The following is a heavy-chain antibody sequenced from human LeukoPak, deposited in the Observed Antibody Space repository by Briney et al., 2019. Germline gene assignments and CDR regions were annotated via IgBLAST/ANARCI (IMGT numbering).Heavy chain of an antibody. V-gene: IGHV4-38-2*02. CDR1: GYSISSGYY. J-gene: IGHJ6*03. Sequence: LETLSLTCTVFGYSISSGYYWDWIRQPPGKGLEWIGSIYHSGSPYYNSSLKSRVTISVDTSKNQFSLKLSSVTAADTAVYYCAREGRYCGGGRCSYMDVWGKGTTVTVSS. D-gene: IGHD2-15*01. CDR2: IYHSGSP. CDR3: AREGRYCGGGRCSYMDV.